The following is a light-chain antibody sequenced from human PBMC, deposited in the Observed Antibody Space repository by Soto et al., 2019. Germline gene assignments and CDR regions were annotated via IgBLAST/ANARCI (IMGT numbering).Light chain of an antibody. V-gene: IGKV1-39*01. CDR2: TAS. CDR3: QQSYSRPRT. CDR1: QSISSY. J-gene: IGKJ1*01. Sequence: DIQMTQSPSSLSASVGDRVTITCRASQSISSYLNWYQQKPGKAPNLLIYTASSLESGVPSRFSGSGSGTDFPLTIASLQPEDFATYFCQQSYSRPRTFGQGTKVDIK.